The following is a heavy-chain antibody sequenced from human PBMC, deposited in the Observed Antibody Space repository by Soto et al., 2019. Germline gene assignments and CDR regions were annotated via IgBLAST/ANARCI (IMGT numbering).Heavy chain of an antibody. CDR2: IIPIFGTA. Sequence: QVQMVQSGAEVKNPGASVKVSCKASGYSFSSYAISWVRQAPGQGLEWMGGIIPIFGTANYAQQFQGRVPITADESMSKADMELSSVRPEETPVYYCARDGGGYGCYVLDGGDYYYGMDVWGQGTTVTVSS. CDR1: GYSFSSYA. CDR3: ARDGGGYGCYVLDGGDYYYGMDV. D-gene: IGHD3-16*01. J-gene: IGHJ6*02. V-gene: IGHV1-69*01.